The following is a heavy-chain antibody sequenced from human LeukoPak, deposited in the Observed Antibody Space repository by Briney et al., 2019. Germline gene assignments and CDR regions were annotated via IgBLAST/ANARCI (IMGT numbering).Heavy chain of an antibody. CDR1: GFTFSSSP. CDR3: VRDDSGRNTL. J-gene: IGHJ4*02. V-gene: IGHV3-48*01. D-gene: IGHD1-26*01. CDR2: ITSSGGDV. Sequence: GGSLRLSCAASGFTFSSSPMNWVRQAPGKGLEWVSHITSSGGDVYYTDSVEGRFAISRDNAENSLYLQMDSLRAEDTAMYYCVRDDSGRNTLWGQGTLVIVSS.